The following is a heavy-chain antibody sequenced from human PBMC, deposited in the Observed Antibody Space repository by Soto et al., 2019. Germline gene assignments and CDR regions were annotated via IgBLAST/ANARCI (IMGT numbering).Heavy chain of an antibody. D-gene: IGHD3-22*01. CDR1: GGTFSSYA. Sequence: QVQLVQSGAEVKKPGSSVKVSCKASGGTFSSYAISWVRQAPGQGLEWVGGIIPVFGTANYAQKFQGRVTITEDESTSTANMELSSQRSEDTAVDSCARDRPYYYDSSGYYWVYYGMDVWGPGTTVTVSS. CDR3: ARDRPYYYDSSGYYWVYYGMDV. CDR2: IIPVFGTA. J-gene: IGHJ6*02. V-gene: IGHV1-69*01.